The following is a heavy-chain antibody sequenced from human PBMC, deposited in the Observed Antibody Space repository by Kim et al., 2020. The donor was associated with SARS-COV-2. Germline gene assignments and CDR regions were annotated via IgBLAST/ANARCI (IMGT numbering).Heavy chain of an antibody. D-gene: IGHD1-1*01. V-gene: IGHV1-69*13. CDR2: IIPIFGTA. J-gene: IGHJ6*02. Sequence: SVKVSCKASGGTFSSYAISWVRQAPGQGLEWMGGIIPIFGTANYAQKFQGRVTITADESTSTAYMELSSLRSEDTAVYYCAGERRLGSRLLQLIRENYYYYGMDVWGQGTTVTVSS. CDR3: AGERRLGSRLLQLIRENYYYYGMDV. CDR1: GGTFSSYA.